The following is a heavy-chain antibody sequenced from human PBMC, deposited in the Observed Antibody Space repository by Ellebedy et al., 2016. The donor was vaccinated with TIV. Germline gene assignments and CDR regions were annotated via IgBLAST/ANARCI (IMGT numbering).Heavy chain of an antibody. Sequence: SETLSLXCAVYGGSFSGYYWSWIRQPPGKGLEWIGEINHSGSTNYNPSLKSRVTISVDTSKNQFSLKLSSVTAADTAVYYCARGHGRWNPWVYWGQGTLVTVSS. V-gene: IGHV4-34*01. CDR3: ARGHGRWNPWVY. D-gene: IGHD1-1*01. CDR1: GGSFSGYY. CDR2: INHSGST. J-gene: IGHJ4*02.